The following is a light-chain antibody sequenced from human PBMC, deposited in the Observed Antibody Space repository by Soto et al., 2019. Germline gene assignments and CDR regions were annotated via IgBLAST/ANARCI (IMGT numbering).Light chain of an antibody. V-gene: IGLV7-46*01. CDR1: TGAVTSGHY. CDR3: LLAYSGVVV. J-gene: IGLJ2*01. CDR2: DAT. Sequence: QAVVTQEPSLTVSPGGTVTLTCDSSTGAVTSGHYPYWFQQKPGQAPRTLIYDATRKHYWTPVRFSGFLLGAKAALTLSGAQPEDEADYYWLLAYSGVVVFGGGTKLTVL.